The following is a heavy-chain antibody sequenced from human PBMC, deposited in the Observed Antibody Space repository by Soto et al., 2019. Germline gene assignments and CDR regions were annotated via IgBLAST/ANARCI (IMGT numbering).Heavy chain of an antibody. J-gene: IGHJ4*02. CDR3: AREIERLLGY. CDR2: ISYDGSNK. V-gene: IGHV3-30-3*01. CDR1: GFTFSSYA. Sequence: QVQVVKSGGGVIQAGRSLRLSCAASGFTFSSYAMHWVRQAPGKGLEWMAVISYDGSNKYYTDSVKGRFTISRDNSKNTLYLQMNSLRAEDTAVYYCAREIERLLGYWGQGTLVTVSS. D-gene: IGHD3-10*01.